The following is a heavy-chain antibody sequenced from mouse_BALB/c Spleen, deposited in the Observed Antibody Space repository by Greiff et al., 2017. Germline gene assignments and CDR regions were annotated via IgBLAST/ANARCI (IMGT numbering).Heavy chain of an antibody. CDR3: ASYGYGYAMDY. J-gene: IGHJ4*01. Sequence: DVHLVESGGGLVKPGGSLKLSCAASGFTFSSYAMSWVRQTPEKRLEWVASISSGGSTYYPDSVKGRFTISRDNARNILYLQMSSLRSEDTAMYYCASYGYGYAMDYWGQGTSVTVSS. CDR1: GFTFSSYA. V-gene: IGHV5-6-5*01. D-gene: IGHD1-2*01. CDR2: ISSGGST.